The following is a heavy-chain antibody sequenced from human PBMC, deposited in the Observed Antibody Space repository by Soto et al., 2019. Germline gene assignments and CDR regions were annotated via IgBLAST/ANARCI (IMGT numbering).Heavy chain of an antibody. CDR3: TREGGRVFEWLVFDY. Sequence: GGSLRLSCSGSGFSFGDYAVSWFRQAPGKGLEWVGFIRSMGVGGTTEYAASVKGRFTISRDDSQNVAYLQMNSLKTEDTAVYFCTREGGRVFEWLVFDYWGQGTLVTGSS. J-gene: IGHJ4*02. CDR2: IRSMGVGGTT. D-gene: IGHD3-3*01. V-gene: IGHV3-49*03. CDR1: GFSFGDYA.